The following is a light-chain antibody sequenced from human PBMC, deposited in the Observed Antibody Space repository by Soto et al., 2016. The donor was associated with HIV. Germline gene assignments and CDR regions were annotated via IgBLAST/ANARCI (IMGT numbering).Light chain of an antibody. CDR1: QGMSSY. Sequence: DIQLTQSPSFVSASVGDRVTITCRASQGMSSYLAWYQQKPGKAPELLIYAASTLQSGVPSRFSGSGSGTEFTLTISSLQPEDFATYYCQQYNSYPLTFGGGTKV. CDR3: QQYNSYPLT. J-gene: IGKJ4*01. CDR2: AAS. V-gene: IGKV1-9*01.